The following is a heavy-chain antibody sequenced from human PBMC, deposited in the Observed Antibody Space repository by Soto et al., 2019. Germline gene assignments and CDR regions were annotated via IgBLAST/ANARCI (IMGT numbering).Heavy chain of an antibody. CDR2: IYGGGNT. V-gene: IGHV3-53*02. Sequence: EVQLVETGGGLIQPGGSLRLSCAASGFTVSFNYMSWVRQAPGKGLECVSVIYGGGNTYYADSVKGRFTISRDTSKNTLYLQMNSLRVEDTAVYYCARVGWEIFSFDYWGQGTLVTVSS. J-gene: IGHJ4*02. CDR1: GFTVSFNY. D-gene: IGHD3-10*01. CDR3: ARVGWEIFSFDY.